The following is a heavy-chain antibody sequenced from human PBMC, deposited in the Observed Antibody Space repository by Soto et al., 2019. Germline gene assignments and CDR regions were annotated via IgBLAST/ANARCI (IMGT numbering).Heavy chain of an antibody. V-gene: IGHV1-69*01. CDR3: ASGASRWYPYFFDS. J-gene: IGHJ4*02. CDR1: EGTFNSYA. Sequence: QAQVVQSGAEVRKPGSSVKLSCKASEGTFNSYAIAWVRQAPGQGLEWMGGIIPFYNTLNYAQKFQDRVTITADDSTNTVYMELSSLRSDDTAVYFCASGASRWYPYFFDSWAQGTLVTVSS. CDR2: IIPFYNTL. D-gene: IGHD6-13*01.